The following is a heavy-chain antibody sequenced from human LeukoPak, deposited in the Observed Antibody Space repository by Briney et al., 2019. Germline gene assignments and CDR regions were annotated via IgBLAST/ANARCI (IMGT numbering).Heavy chain of an antibody. CDR2: IYSGGST. CDR1: GFTFSSYS. J-gene: IGHJ5*02. V-gene: IGHV3-53*01. Sequence: PGGSLRLSCAASGFTFSSYSMNWVRQAPGKGLEWVSVIYSGGSTYYADSVKGRFTISRDNSKNTLYLQMNSLRAEDTAVYYCARESCSGGSCYSSWGQGTLVTVSS. D-gene: IGHD2-15*01. CDR3: ARESCSGGSCYSS.